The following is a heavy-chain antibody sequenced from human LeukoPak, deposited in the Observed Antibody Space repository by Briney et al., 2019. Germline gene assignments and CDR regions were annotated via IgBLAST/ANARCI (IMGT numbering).Heavy chain of an antibody. CDR1: GGSFSTCA. CDR2: IYPMLGVD. J-gene: IGHJ4*02. CDR3: ARKGSGTSSPMAY. V-gene: IGHV1-69*04. D-gene: IGHD1-14*01. Sequence: ASVKVSCEASGGSFSTCAVSWVRQAPGQGLEWMGRIYPMLGVDNYAQRFQGRVTITADKSTGTAYMELNSLTSEDTAVYYCARKGSGTSSPMAYWGQGTLVTVSS.